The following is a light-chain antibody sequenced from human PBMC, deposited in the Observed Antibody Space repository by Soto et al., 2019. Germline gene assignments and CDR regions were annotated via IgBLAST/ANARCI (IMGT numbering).Light chain of an antibody. V-gene: IGLV2-8*01. CDR2: DVT. CDR3: SSYTSSVTYL. Sequence: QSVLTQSPSASGSPGQSVTISCTGTSSDIGGYNSVSWYQQHPGKAPKVMIYDVTKRPSGVPDRFSGSKSGNTASLTIAGLQAEDEADYYCSSYTSSVTYLFGTGTKVTVL. J-gene: IGLJ1*01. CDR1: SSDIGGYNS.